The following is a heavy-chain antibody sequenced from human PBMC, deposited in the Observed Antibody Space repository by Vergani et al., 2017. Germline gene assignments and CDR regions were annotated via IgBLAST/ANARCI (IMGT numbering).Heavy chain of an antibody. V-gene: IGHV4-59*01. D-gene: IGHD5-18*01. CDR1: GGSISSYY. CDR3: ARQDVDTAMIDY. Sequence: QVQLQESGPGLVKPSETLSLTCTVSGGSISSYYWSWIRQPPGKGLEGIGYIYYSGSTNYTPSLKSRVTISVDTSKNQFSLKLSSVTAADTAVYYCARQDVDTAMIDYWGQGTLVTVSS. CDR2: IYYSGST. J-gene: IGHJ4*02.